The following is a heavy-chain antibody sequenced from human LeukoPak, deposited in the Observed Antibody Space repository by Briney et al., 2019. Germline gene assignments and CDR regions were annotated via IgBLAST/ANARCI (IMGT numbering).Heavy chain of an antibody. CDR2: INPNSGDT. CDR3: ARDLLSRRYHPFDH. CDR1: GYTFTGYY. D-gene: IGHD1-14*01. V-gene: IGHV1-2*02. J-gene: IGHJ4*02. Sequence: ASVKVSCKASGYTFTGYYMHWVRQAPGQGLEWMGWINPNSGDTNYAQKFQGRVTLTRDTSISTAYMELSNLRSDDTAVYYCARDLLSRRYHPFDHWGQGTLVTVSS.